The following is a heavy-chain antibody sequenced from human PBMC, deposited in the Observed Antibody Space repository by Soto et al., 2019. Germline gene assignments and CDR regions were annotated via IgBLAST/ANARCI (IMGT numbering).Heavy chain of an antibody. Sequence: SVKVSCKASGGTFSSYAISWVRQAPGQGLEWMGGIIPIFGTANYAQEYQGRVTITADESTSTAYMELSSLRSEDTAVYYCARRYSSHYYYGMDVWGQGTTVTVSS. CDR2: IIPIFGTA. D-gene: IGHD4-4*01. CDR3: ARRYSSHYYYGMDV. CDR1: GGTFSSYA. J-gene: IGHJ6*02. V-gene: IGHV1-69*13.